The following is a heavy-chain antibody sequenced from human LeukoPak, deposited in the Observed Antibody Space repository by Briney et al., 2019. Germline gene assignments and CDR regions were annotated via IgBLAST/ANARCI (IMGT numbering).Heavy chain of an antibody. CDR1: GYTFTSYA. V-gene: IGHV7-4-1*02. Sequence: ASVKVSCKASGYTFTSYAMNWVRQAPGQGLEWMGWINTNTGNPTYAQGFTGRFVFSLDTSVSPAYLQISSLKAEDTAVYYCAREASSDWYYYDSSGSHYFDYWGQGTLVTVSS. J-gene: IGHJ4*02. CDR3: AREASSDWYYYDSSGSHYFDY. D-gene: IGHD3-22*01. CDR2: INTNTGNP.